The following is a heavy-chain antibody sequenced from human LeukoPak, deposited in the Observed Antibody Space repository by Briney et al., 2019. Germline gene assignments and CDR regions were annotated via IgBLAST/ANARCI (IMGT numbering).Heavy chain of an antibody. V-gene: IGHV4-34*01. CDR1: GGSFSGYY. Sequence: PSETLSLTCAVYGGSFSGYYWSWIRQPPGKGLEWIGEINHSGSTNYNPSLKSRVTISVDTSKNQFSLKLSSVTAADTAVYYCARTRYLLGAHWDYWGQGTLVTVSS. D-gene: IGHD1-14*01. J-gene: IGHJ4*02. CDR3: ARTRYLLGAHWDY. CDR2: INHSGST.